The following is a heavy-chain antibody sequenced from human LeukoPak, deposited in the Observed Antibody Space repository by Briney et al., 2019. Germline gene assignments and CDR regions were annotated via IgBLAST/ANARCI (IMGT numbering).Heavy chain of an antibody. V-gene: IGHV1-18*04. J-gene: IGHJ3*02. CDR3: ARLLGSGSLDAFDI. CDR1: GYTFTGYY. D-gene: IGHD1-26*01. CDR2: ISAYNGNT. Sequence: ASVKVSCKASGYTFTGYYIHWVRQAPGQGLEWMGWISAYNGNTNYAQKLQGRVTMTTDTSTSTAYMELRSLRSDDTAVYYCARLLGSGSLDAFDIWGQGTMVTVSS.